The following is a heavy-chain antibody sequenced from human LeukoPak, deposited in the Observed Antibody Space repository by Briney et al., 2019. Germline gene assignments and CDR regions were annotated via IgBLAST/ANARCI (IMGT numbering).Heavy chain of an antibody. CDR3: ARVGDGYNGGYYFDY. Sequence: SETLSLTCAVYGGSISSYYWSWIRQPAGKGLEWIGRIYTSGSTNYNPSLKSRVTMSVDTSKNQFSLKLSSVTAADTAVYYCARVGDGYNGGYYFDYWGQGTLVTVSS. J-gene: IGHJ4*02. V-gene: IGHV4-59*10. CDR2: IYTSGST. D-gene: IGHD5-12*01. CDR1: GGSISSYY.